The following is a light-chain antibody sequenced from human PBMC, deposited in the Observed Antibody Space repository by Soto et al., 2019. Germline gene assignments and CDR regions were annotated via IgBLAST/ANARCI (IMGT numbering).Light chain of an antibody. V-gene: IGLV2-23*01. Sequence: QSVLTQPASVSGSPGQSITISCTGTSSDVGSYNLVSWYQQHPGKAPKLMIDEANKRPSGVSNRFSGSKSGNTASLTISGLQPEYEAEYHCSSYAGYSTSVVFGGGSKLTVL. CDR1: SSDVGSYNL. J-gene: IGLJ2*01. CDR2: EAN. CDR3: SSYAGYSTSVV.